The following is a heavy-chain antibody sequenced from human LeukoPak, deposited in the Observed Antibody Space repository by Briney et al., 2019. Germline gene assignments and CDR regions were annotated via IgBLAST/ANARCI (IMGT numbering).Heavy chain of an antibody. CDR2: IRNDGSNE. CDR3: AKDNHHSIAVASGLDY. J-gene: IGHJ4*02. D-gene: IGHD6-19*01. CDR1: GCIFSSYG. Sequence: GGSLRLSCAASGCIFSSYGMRWVRQAPGKGLEWVAHIRNDGSNEYYAESVKGRLTISRDNSKNTLYLQMNSLRAEDTAVYYCAKDNHHSIAVASGLDYWGQGTLVAVSS. V-gene: IGHV3-30*02.